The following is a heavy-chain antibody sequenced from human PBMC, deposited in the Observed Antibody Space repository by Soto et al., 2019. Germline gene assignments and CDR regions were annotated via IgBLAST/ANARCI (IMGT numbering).Heavy chain of an antibody. J-gene: IGHJ4*02. Sequence: GGSLRLSCAASGFTFSSYAMHWVRQAPGKGLEWVAVISYDGSNKYYADSVKGRFTISRDNSKNTLYLQMNSLRAEDTAIYYCARDGGYCSGGSCPHFDYWGQGTLVTVSS. V-gene: IGHV3-30-3*01. CDR1: GFTFSSYA. CDR3: ARDGGYCSGGSCPHFDY. D-gene: IGHD2-15*01. CDR2: ISYDGSNK.